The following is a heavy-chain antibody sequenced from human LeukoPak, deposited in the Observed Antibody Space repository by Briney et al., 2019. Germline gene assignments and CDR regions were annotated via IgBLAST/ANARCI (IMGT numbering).Heavy chain of an antibody. V-gene: IGHV4-4*07. CDR3: ARGWTAMVIDY. D-gene: IGHD5-18*01. J-gene: IGHJ4*02. CDR2: IYTSGST. Sequence: SETLSLTCTVSGYSISSGYYWGWIRQPAGKGLEWIGRIYTSGSTNYNPSLKSRVTMSVDTSKNQFSLKLSSVTAADTAVYYCARGWTAMVIDYWGQGTLVTVSP. CDR1: GYSISSGYY.